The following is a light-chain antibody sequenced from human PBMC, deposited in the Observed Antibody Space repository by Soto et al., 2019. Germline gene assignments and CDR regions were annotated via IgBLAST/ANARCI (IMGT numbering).Light chain of an antibody. CDR2: NTS. V-gene: IGKV3-20*01. Sequence: ELVLTQSPGTLSLSPGEGATVSGRVSQSINSKSLVWYQRKFGQAPRLLIYNTSSRATGIPDRFSGSGSGTDFTLSISRLEPEDFAVYYCQHYGGSFIFGPGTKVDIK. J-gene: IGKJ3*01. CDR3: QHYGGSFI. CDR1: QSINSKS.